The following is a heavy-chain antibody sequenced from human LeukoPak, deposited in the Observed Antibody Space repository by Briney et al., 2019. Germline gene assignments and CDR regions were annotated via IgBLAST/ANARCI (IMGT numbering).Heavy chain of an antibody. J-gene: IGHJ4*02. CDR3: ARDLLRTQQLVDW. V-gene: IGHV4-39*07. CDR2: IFHSGSP. Sequence: SQTLSLTCTVSGGSISSSSYYWGWIRQPPGKGLEWIGSIFHSGSPYYNPSLKSRVTISVDTSKNQFSLKLNSVTAADTAVYYCARDLLRTQQLVDWWGQGTLVTVSS. D-gene: IGHD6-13*01. CDR1: GGSISSSSYY.